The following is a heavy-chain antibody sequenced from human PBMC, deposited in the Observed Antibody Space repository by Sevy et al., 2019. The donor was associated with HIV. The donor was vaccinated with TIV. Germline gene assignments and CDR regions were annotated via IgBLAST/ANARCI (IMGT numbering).Heavy chain of an antibody. Sequence: SETLSLTCAVYGGSFSDYYWTWIRQPPGKGLEWIGDINHIGNTNYNPSLKSRVTMSVDTSEKHFSLKLTSVTAADTTVYYCASLNGGYSDYWGQGTLVTVSS. CDR1: GGSFSDYY. CDR2: INHIGNT. V-gene: IGHV4-34*01. J-gene: IGHJ4*02. D-gene: IGHD6-25*01. CDR3: ASLNGGYSDY.